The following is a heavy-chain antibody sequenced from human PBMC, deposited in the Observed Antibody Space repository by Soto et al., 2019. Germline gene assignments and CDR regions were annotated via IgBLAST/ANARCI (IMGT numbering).Heavy chain of an antibody. V-gene: IGHV4-4*02. Sequence: QLQLQESGPGLVKPSGTLSLTCAVSGGSISSDNWWTWVRQSPGKGLEWMGEIYHSGRTTYSPSLKSRVAMSVDKSNNQFSLKLNSVTAADTAMYYCARPAVATRCFEFWGQGALVAVSS. J-gene: IGHJ1*01. CDR3: ARPAVATRCFEF. CDR2: IYHSGRT. D-gene: IGHD6-6*01. CDR1: GGSISSDNW.